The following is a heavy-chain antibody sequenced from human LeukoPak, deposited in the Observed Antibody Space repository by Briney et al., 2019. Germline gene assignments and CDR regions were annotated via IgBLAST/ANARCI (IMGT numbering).Heavy chain of an antibody. J-gene: IGHJ6*03. Sequence: SETLSLTCTVSGGSISSYYWSWIRQPPGKGLEWIGYIYSSGSTNYNPSLNSRVTISVDTSKNQFSLKLTSVTAADTAAYYCASTTTTYYSYFYYYMGVWGKGTTVTVSS. CDR2: IYSSGST. V-gene: IGHV4-4*09. D-gene: IGHD4-17*01. CDR3: ASTTTTYYSYFYYYMGV. CDR1: GGSISSYY.